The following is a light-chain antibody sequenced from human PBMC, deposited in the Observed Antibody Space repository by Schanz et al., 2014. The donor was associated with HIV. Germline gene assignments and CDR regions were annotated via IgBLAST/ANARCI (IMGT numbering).Light chain of an antibody. V-gene: IGLV2-11*01. CDR2: DVT. CDR1: SSDVGGYNN. CDR3: CSYAGTYTRYV. J-gene: IGLJ1*01. Sequence: QSALTQPASVSGSPGQSITISCTGTSSDVGGYNNVSWYQQHPGKAPKLMIYDVTKRPSGVTDRFSGSKSGNTASLTISALQAEDEADYFCCSYAGTYTRYVFGTGTKLTVL.